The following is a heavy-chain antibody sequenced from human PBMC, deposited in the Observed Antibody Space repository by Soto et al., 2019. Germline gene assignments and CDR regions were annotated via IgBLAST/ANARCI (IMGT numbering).Heavy chain of an antibody. J-gene: IGHJ4*02. CDR1: GFTFDDYA. Sequence: EVQLVESGGGLVQPGRSLRLSCAASGFTFDDYAMHWVRQAPGKGLEWVSGISWNSGSIGYADSVKGRFTISRDNAKNSLYLQMNSLRAEDTALYYCAKDISPRWLVPDYWGQGTLVTGSS. CDR3: AKDISPRWLVPDY. V-gene: IGHV3-9*01. CDR2: ISWNSGSI. D-gene: IGHD6-19*01.